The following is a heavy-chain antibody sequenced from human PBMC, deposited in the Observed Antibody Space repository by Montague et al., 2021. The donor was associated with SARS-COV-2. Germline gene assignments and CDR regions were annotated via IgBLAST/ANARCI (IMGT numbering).Heavy chain of an antibody. D-gene: IGHD6-13*01. J-gene: IGHJ6*03. CDR1: GFTFSNYA. V-gene: IGHV3-23*01. CDR3: ARVKQQLVVYYYYYMDV. CDR2: ISEGGSRL. Sequence: SLRLSCAASGFTFSNYAMSWVRQAPGKGLEWVATISEGGSRLYYPDSLKGRFTISRDNPKNTLYLQMNSLRAEDTAVYYCARVKQQLVVYYYYYMDVWGKGTTVTVSS.